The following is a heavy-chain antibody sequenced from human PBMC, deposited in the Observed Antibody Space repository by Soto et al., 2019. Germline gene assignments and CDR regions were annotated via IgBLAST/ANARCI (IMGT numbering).Heavy chain of an antibody. CDR1: GYTLTSYD. V-gene: IGHV1-8*01. J-gene: IGHJ6*03. CDR3: ARVPYYDFWSGYYRVYYYYYYMAV. CDR2: MNPNSGNT. D-gene: IGHD3-3*01. Sequence: ASVKVSCKASGYTLTSYDINWVRQAAGQGLEWMGWMNPNSGNTGYAQKFQGRVTMTRNTSISTAYMELSSLRSEDTGVYYCARVPYYDFWSGYYRVYYYYYYMAVWGKGTTVTVSS.